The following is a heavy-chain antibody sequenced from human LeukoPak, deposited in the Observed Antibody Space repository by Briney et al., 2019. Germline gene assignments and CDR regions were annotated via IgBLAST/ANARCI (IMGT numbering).Heavy chain of an antibody. CDR1: GFTVSSNY. CDR2: IYSGGST. D-gene: IGHD4-17*01. V-gene: IGHV3-53*01. Sequence: GGSLRLSCAASGFTVSSNYMSWVRQAPGKGLEWVSVIYSGGSTYYADSVKGRFTISRDNSKNTLYLQMNSLRAEDTAVYYCARGKNGYGEIIDYWGQGTLATVSS. J-gene: IGHJ4*02. CDR3: ARGKNGYGEIIDY.